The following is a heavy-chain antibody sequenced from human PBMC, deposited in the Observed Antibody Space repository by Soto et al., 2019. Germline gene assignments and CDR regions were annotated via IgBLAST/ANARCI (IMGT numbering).Heavy chain of an antibody. D-gene: IGHD2-2*02. CDR1: GYTFTSYG. CDR2: ISAYNGNT. V-gene: IGHV1-18*04. CDR3: AREAKSVVVPAAINAFES. Sequence: ASVKVSCTASGYTFTSYGISWVRQAPGQGLEWMGWISAYNGNTNYAQKFQGRVTMAGDTSISTAYMELSRLRSDDTAVYYCAREAKSVVVPAAINAFESWGQGTMVTV. J-gene: IGHJ3*02.